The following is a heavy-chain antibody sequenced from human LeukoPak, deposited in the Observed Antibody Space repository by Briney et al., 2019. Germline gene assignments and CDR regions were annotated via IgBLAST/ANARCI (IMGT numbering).Heavy chain of an antibody. D-gene: IGHD2-2*02. V-gene: IGHV4-34*01. J-gene: IGHJ4*02. CDR3: ARGGRGSVVPAARPIYFDY. Sequence: SETLSLTCAVSGGSFSGYYWSWIRQPPGKGLEWIGEINHSGSTNYNPSLKSRVTISVDTSKNQFSLKLSSVTAADTAVYYCARGGRGSVVPAARPIYFDYWGQGTLVTVSS. CDR1: GGSFSGYY. CDR2: INHSGST.